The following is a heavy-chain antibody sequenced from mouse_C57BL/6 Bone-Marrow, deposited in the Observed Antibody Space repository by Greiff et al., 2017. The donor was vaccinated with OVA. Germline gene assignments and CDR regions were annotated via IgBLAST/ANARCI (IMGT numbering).Heavy chain of an antibody. CDR3: ARKYGSSSWFAY. CDR2: ISDGGSYT. CDR1: GFTFSSYA. J-gene: IGHJ3*01. D-gene: IGHD1-1*01. V-gene: IGHV5-4*01. Sequence: VQLKQSGGGLVKPGGSLKLSCAASGFTFSSYAMSWVRQTPEKRLEWVATISDGGSYTYYPDNVKGRFTISRDNAKNNLYLQMSHLKSEDTAMYYCARKYGSSSWFAYWGQGTLVTVSA.